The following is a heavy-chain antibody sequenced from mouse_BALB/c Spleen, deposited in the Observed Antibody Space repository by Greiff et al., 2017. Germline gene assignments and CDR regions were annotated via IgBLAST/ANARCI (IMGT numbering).Heavy chain of an antibody. CDR3: ARGRRGYYAMDY. CDR1: GFTFSSYA. V-gene: IGHV5-6-5*01. Sequence: EVKLVESGGGLVKPGGSLKLSCAASGFTFSSYAMSWVRQTPEKRLEWVASISSGGSTYYPDSVKGRFTISRDNARNILYLQMRSLRSEDTAMYYCARGRRGYYAMDYWGQGTSVTVSS. J-gene: IGHJ4*01. CDR2: ISSGGST.